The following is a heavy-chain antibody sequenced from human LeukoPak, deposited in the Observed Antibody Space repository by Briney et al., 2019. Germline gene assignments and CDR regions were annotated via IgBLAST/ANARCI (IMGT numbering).Heavy chain of an antibody. CDR3: GRHDYGATRDY. V-gene: IGHV4-59*01. CDR2: IHYSGST. Sequence: SETLSLTCTVSGDSIRSYYWSWIRQPPGKGLEWIVYIHYSGSTNYNPSLKRRVTISVDTPKIHFSLKLGSVTTADTAGYYCGRHDYGATRDYWGQGTLVTVSS. D-gene: IGHD4-17*01. CDR1: GDSIRSYY. J-gene: IGHJ4*02.